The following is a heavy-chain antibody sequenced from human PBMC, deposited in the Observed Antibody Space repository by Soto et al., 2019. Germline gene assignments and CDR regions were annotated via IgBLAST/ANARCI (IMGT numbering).Heavy chain of an antibody. CDR1: GYTFTSYA. J-gene: IGHJ6*02. D-gene: IGHD4-17*01. CDR3: ARGGQFYRDYGYYGMDV. Sequence: ASVKVSCKASGYTFTSYAMHWVRQAPGQRLEWMGWINAGNGNTKYSQKFQGRVTITRDTSASTAYMELSSLRSEDTAVYYCARGGQFYRDYGYYGMDVWDQGTTVTVTS. V-gene: IGHV1-3*01. CDR2: INAGNGNT.